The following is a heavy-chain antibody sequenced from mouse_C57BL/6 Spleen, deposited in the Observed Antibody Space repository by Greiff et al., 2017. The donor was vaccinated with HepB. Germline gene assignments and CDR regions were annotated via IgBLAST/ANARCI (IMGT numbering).Heavy chain of an antibody. V-gene: IGHV1-80*01. J-gene: IGHJ4*01. CDR3: AREEDYDVGAMDY. Sequence: VKLVESGAELVKPGASVKISCKASGYAFSSYWMNWVKQRPGKGLEWIGQIYPGDGDTNYNGKFKGKATLTADKSSSTAYMQLSSLTSEDSAVYFCAREEDYDVGAMDYWGQGTSVTVSS. CDR1: GYAFSSYW. D-gene: IGHD2-4*01. CDR2: IYPGDGDT.